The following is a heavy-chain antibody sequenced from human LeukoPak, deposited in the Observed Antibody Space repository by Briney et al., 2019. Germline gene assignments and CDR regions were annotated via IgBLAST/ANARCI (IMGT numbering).Heavy chain of an antibody. J-gene: IGHJ4*02. CDR2: MKQSGTP. CDR1: GGSFSAFH. CDR3: ASRPFLYGFRTYFDN. D-gene: IGHD3-10*01. Sequence: SETLSLTCAVYGGSFSAFHWNWIRQSPAKGLEWLGEMKQSGTPRYNPSLQSRVPISVEKSKNPLSLNVRSVTAADTAVYYCASRPFLYGFRTYFDNWAQGTLVSVSS. V-gene: IGHV4-34*01.